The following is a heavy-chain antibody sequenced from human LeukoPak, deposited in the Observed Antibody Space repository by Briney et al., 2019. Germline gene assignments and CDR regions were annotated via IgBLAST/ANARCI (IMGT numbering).Heavy chain of an antibody. CDR2: VYSSGTT. V-gene: IGHV4-4*07. Sequence: PSETLSLTCIVSGGSISRYYWSWIRQPAGMGLEWIGRVYSSGTTSYNPSLKSRVTMSVDTSRNQISLRLNSVTAAATAVYYCARDPSDFAGWFDPWGQGTLVTVPS. CDR3: ARDPSDFAGWFDP. J-gene: IGHJ5*02. CDR1: GGSISRYY. D-gene: IGHD3-10*01.